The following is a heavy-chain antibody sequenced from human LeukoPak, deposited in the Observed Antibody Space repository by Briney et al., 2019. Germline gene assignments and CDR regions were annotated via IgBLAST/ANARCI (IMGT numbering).Heavy chain of an antibody. CDR3: ARGNSRGYYLGYYYYMDV. Sequence: GASVKVSCKASGYTFTSYAMNWVRQAPGQGLEWMGWIHTNTGNPTYAQGFTGRFVFSLDTSVSTAYLQISSLKAEDTAVYYCARGNSRGYYLGYYYYMDVWGKGTTVTVSS. CDR2: IHTNTGNP. D-gene: IGHD3-22*01. CDR1: GYTFTSYA. V-gene: IGHV7-4-1*02. J-gene: IGHJ6*03.